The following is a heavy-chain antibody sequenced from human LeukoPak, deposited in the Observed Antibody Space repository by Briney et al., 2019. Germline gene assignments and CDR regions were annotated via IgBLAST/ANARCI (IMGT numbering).Heavy chain of an antibody. CDR1: GFTFSSYG. CDR3: AKEKRWLLYFDY. J-gene: IGHJ4*02. V-gene: IGHV3-33*06. Sequence: GRSLRLSCAASGFTFSSYGMHWVRQAPGKGLEWVAVIWYDGSNKYYADSVKGRFTISRDNSKNTLYLQMNSLRAEDTAVYYCAKEKRWLLYFDYWGQGTLVTVSS. CDR2: IWYDGSNK. D-gene: IGHD5-12*01.